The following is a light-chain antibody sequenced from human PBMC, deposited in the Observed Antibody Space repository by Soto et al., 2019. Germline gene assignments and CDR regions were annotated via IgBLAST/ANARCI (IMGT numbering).Light chain of an antibody. J-gene: IGKJ5*01. V-gene: IGKV1-27*01. CDR2: AAS. CDR1: QGISNY. Sequence: DIQMTQSPSSLSASVGDRVTITCRASQGISNYLAWYQQKPGKVPKLLIYAASTLQLGVPSRFSGSGSGTDFTLTISSLQPEDVATYYCQKYTSALVTFGQGTRLEIK. CDR3: QKYTSALVT.